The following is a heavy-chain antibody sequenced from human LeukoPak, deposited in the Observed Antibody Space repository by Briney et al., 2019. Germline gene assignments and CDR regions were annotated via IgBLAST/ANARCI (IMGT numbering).Heavy chain of an antibody. CDR2: ISAYNGNT. CDR3: ALGFCSSTSCYTDYFDY. Sequence: ASVKVSCKASGYTFTSYGISWVRQAPGQGLEWMGWISAYNGNTNYAQKFQGRVTMTRDTSISTAYMELSRLRSDDTAVYYCALGFCSSTSCYTDYFDYWGQGTLVTVSS. CDR1: GYTFTSYG. J-gene: IGHJ4*02. V-gene: IGHV1-18*01. D-gene: IGHD2-2*02.